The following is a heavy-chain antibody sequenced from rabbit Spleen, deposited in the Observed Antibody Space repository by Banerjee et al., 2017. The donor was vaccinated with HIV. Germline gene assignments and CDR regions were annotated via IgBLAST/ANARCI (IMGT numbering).Heavy chain of an antibody. Sequence: QLVESGGGLVQPGGSLKLSCKASGFDFSVYGLSWVRQAPGKGLEWIGFIDPIFSGTYYANWVNGRFTISSHNAQNTLYLQLNSLTAADTATYFCVRGASSSGYYSLWGQGTLVTVS. CDR3: VRGASSSGYYSL. D-gene: IGHD1-1*01. V-gene: IGHV1S47*01. CDR1: GFDFSVYG. J-gene: IGHJ3*01. CDR2: IDPIFSGT.